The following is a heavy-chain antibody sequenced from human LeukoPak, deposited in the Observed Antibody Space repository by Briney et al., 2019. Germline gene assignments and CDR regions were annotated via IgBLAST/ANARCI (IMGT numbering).Heavy chain of an antibody. J-gene: IGHJ4*02. V-gene: IGHV4-34*01. CDR3: ARGLIAVETDFDY. D-gene: IGHD6-19*01. CDR1: GGSFSGYY. CDR2: INHRGST. Sequence: PSETLRLSCAVYGGSFSGYYWSWIRQPPGKGLEWIGEINHRGSTNYNPSLNRQVTISVDTSKNQFSLKLSSVTAADTAVYYCARGLIAVETDFDYWGQGTLVRVSS.